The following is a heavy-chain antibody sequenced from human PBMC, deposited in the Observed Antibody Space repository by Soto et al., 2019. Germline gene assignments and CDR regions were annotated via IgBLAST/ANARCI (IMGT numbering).Heavy chain of an antibody. CDR1: GFTFGSYA. J-gene: IGHJ4*02. CDR3: AKLEHNSGGVLDF. D-gene: IGHD3-16*01. CDR2: ITGGGDST. V-gene: IGHV3-23*01. Sequence: GGSLRLSCAGSGFTFGSYAMSWVRQAPGKGLEWVSAITGGGDSTWYADSVKGRVTISRDNSKTTLYLQMNSLRAEDTALYYCAKLEHNSGGVLDFWGQGALVTVSS.